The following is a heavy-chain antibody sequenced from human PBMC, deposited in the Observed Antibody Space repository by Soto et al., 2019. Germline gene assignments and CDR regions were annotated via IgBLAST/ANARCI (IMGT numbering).Heavy chain of an antibody. D-gene: IGHD2-15*01. Sequence: QVQLVQSGAEVKKPGSSVKVSCKASGGTFSSYTISWVRQAPGQGLEWMGRIIPILGIANYAQKSQGRVTITADKSTSTAYMELSSLRSEDTAVYYCASTMGYCSGGSCSQAFDYWGQGTLVTVSS. CDR3: ASTMGYCSGGSCSQAFDY. J-gene: IGHJ4*02. CDR1: GGTFSSYT. V-gene: IGHV1-69*02. CDR2: IIPILGIA.